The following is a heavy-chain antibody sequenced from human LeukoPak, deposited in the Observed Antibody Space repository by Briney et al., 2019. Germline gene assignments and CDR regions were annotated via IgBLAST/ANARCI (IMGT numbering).Heavy chain of an antibody. J-gene: IGHJ4*02. Sequence: PGGSLRLSCAASGFTFSGSAMHWVRQASGKGLEWVGRIRSKANSYATAYAASVKGRFTISRDDSKNTAYLQMNSLKTEDTAVYYCANAGGGSPQWLVRKYFDYWGQGTLVTVSS. D-gene: IGHD6-19*01. CDR2: IRSKANSYAT. CDR3: ANAGGGSPQWLVRKYFDY. CDR1: GFTFSGSA. V-gene: IGHV3-73*01.